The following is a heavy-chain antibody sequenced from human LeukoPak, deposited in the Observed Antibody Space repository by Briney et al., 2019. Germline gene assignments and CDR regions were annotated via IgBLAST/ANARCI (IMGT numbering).Heavy chain of an antibody. D-gene: IGHD3-22*01. J-gene: IGHJ4*02. Sequence: ASVKVSCKASGYTFTSYYMHWARQAPGQGLEWMGIINPSGGSTSYAQKFQGRVTMTRDTSTSTAYMELRSLRSDDTAVYYCARELYYYDSSGYSDDYWGQGTLVTVSS. CDR2: INPSGGST. V-gene: IGHV1-46*01. CDR3: ARELYYYDSSGYSDDY. CDR1: GYTFTSYY.